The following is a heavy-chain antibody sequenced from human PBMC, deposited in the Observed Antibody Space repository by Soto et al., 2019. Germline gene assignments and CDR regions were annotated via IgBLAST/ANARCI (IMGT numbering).Heavy chain of an antibody. CDR3: AKDLGYYDSSGYFDAFDI. CDR2: ISGSGGST. Sequence: PGGSLRLSCAASGCTFSSYAMSWVRQAPGKGLEWVSAISGSGGSTYYADSVKGRFTISRDNSKNTLYLQMNSLRAEDTAVYYCAKDLGYYDSSGYFDAFDIWGQGTMVTVSS. J-gene: IGHJ3*02. D-gene: IGHD3-22*01. V-gene: IGHV3-23*01. CDR1: GCTFSSYA.